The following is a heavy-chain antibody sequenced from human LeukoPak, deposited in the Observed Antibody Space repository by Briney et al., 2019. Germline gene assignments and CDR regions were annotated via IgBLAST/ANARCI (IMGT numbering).Heavy chain of an antibody. CDR3: ARVGGYYNSFGY. V-gene: IGHV3-23*01. D-gene: IGHD3-22*01. CDR1: GFTFSSYA. CDR2: ISGSGGST. J-gene: IGHJ4*02. Sequence: GGSLRLSCAASGFTFSSYAMSWVRQAPGKGLEWVSAISGSGGSTHYADSVKGRFTISRDNSKNTLYLQMNSLRAEDTAVYYCARVGGYYNSFGYWGQGTLVTVSS.